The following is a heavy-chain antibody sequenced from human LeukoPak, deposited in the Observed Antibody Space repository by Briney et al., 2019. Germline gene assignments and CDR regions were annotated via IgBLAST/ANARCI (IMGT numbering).Heavy chain of an antibody. D-gene: IGHD6-19*01. CDR2: GDYSGGT. Sequence: SETLSLTCAVYGGSFSDYFWNWIRQPPGEGLEWIASGDYSGGTYYNPSLESRVAISADMSKNQISLKLTSVTGADTAVYYCAGERGEEYSSGWYKTNFFDNWGQGIRVTVSS. V-gene: IGHV4-34*01. CDR1: GGSFSDYF. J-gene: IGHJ4*02. CDR3: AGERGEEYSSGWYKTNFFDN.